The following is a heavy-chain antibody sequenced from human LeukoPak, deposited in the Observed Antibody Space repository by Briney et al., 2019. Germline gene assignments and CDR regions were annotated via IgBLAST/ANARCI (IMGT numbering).Heavy chain of an antibody. D-gene: IGHD4-17*01. J-gene: IGHJ4*02. Sequence: SVKVSCKASGGTFSSYAISWVRQAPGQGLEWLGRIIPILGIANYAQKFQGRVTITADKSTSTAYMELSSLRSEDTAVYYCASDHDYGDSYYFDYWGQGTLVTVSS. CDR3: ASDHDYGDSYYFDY. CDR1: GGTFSSYA. V-gene: IGHV1-69*04. CDR2: IIPILGIA.